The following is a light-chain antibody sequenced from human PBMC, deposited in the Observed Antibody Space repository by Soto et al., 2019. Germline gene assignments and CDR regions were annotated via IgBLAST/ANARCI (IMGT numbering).Light chain of an antibody. CDR3: QQYGSSLTWT. V-gene: IGKV3-20*01. J-gene: IGKJ1*01. CDR1: QSLSSTY. CDR2: GAS. Sequence: EIVLTQSPGTLSLSPGERATISCRASQSLSSTYLAWYQQTPGQAPRLLIYGASSRATGIPDRFSGSGSGTDFTLTISRLEPEDFAVYYCQQYGSSLTWTFGQGTKVEI.